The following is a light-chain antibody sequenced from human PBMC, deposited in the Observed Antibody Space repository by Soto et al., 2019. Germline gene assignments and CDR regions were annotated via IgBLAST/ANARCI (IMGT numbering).Light chain of an antibody. J-gene: IGKJ5*01. CDR1: QSVSSSY. CDR3: QQRNIWPPVT. Sequence: ESVLTRCPDTLSLSPGETATLSCRTSQSVSSSYLAWYQQRPGQAPRPLIYAAFNRATSIPARFTGSGYGTNFTLTINSLEPEDFAVNYCQQRNIWPPVTFGQGTRLEIK. V-gene: IGKV3-11*01. CDR2: AAF.